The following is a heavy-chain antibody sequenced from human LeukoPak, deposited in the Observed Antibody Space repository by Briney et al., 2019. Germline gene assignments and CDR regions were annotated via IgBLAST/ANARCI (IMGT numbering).Heavy chain of an antibody. CDR1: GGSINSINW. CDR2: MYHTGGF. J-gene: IGHJ4*02. CDR3: ARNPRDGHTFDY. Sequence: KPSGTLSLTCAVSGGSINSINWWSWVRQPPGQGLEWIGEMYHTGGFNYNPSLKSRVTISLDKSQNQFFLRLSSVTAADTAVYYCARNPRDGHTFDYWGQGTPVTVSS. V-gene: IGHV4-4*02.